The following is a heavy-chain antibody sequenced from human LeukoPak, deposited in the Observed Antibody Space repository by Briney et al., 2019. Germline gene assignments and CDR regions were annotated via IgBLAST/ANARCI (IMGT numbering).Heavy chain of an antibody. Sequence: PSETLSLTCAVYGGSFSGYYWSWIRQPPGKGLEWIGEINHSGSTNYNPSLKSRVTISVDTSKNQFSLKLSSVTAADTAVYYCAGRDGYNEGAPFDYWGQGTLVTVSS. CDR2: INHSGST. CDR3: AGRDGYNEGAPFDY. D-gene: IGHD5-24*01. V-gene: IGHV4-34*09. CDR1: GGSFSGYY. J-gene: IGHJ4*02.